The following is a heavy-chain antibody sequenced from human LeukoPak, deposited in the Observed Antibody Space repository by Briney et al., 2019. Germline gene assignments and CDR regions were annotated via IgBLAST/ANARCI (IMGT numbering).Heavy chain of an antibody. D-gene: IGHD1-26*01. CDR3: ARRRGSYPNWFDP. Sequence: SETLSLTCTVSSGSISSYYWSWIRQPPGKGLEWIGYIYYSGSTNYNPSLKSRVTISVDTSKNQFSLKLSSVTAADTAVYYCARRRGSYPNWFDPWGQGTLVTVSS. J-gene: IGHJ5*02. CDR2: IYYSGST. CDR1: SGSISSYY. V-gene: IGHV4-59*08.